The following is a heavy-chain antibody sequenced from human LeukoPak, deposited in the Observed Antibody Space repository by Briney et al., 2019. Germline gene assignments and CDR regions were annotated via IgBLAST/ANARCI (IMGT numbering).Heavy chain of an antibody. J-gene: IGHJ5*02. CDR1: GYTFTSYD. Sequence: ASVKVSCKASGYTFTSYDINWVRQATGLEPEWMGWMNPYSGNTGYAQKFQGRVTMTRNTSISTAYLELSSLTSEDTAVYYCARGPNKYDGGNSGSAWFDPWGQGSLVTVSS. CDR2: MNPYSGNT. D-gene: IGHD4-23*01. V-gene: IGHV1-8*01. CDR3: ARGPNKYDGGNSGSAWFDP.